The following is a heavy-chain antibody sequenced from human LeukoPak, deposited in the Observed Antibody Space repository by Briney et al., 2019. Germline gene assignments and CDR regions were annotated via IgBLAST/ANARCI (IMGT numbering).Heavy chain of an antibody. CDR3: ARWGSGVWNPRAGYFDY. J-gene: IGHJ4*02. V-gene: IGHV1-18*01. CDR1: GYTFTSYD. D-gene: IGHD1-1*01. Sequence: ASVKVSCKASGYTFTSYDINWVRQAPGQGLEWMGWISAYNGNTNYAQKLQGRVTMTTDTSTSTAYMELRSLRSDDTAVYYCARWGSGVWNPRAGYFDYWGQGTLVTVSS. CDR2: ISAYNGNT.